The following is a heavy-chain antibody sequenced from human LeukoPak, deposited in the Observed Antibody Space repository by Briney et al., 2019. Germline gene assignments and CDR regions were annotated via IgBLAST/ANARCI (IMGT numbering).Heavy chain of an antibody. CDR3: ARDRGLGAFDI. D-gene: IGHD3-10*01. J-gene: IGHJ3*02. CDR1: GYTFTSYG. CDR2: VSAYNGNT. V-gene: IGHV1-18*01. Sequence: ASVTLSCKASGYTFTSYGISWVRQAPGQGLGWMGWVSAYNGNTNYAQKLQGRVTMTTDTSTSTAYMELRSLRSDDTAVYYCARDRGLGAFDIWGQGTMVTVSS.